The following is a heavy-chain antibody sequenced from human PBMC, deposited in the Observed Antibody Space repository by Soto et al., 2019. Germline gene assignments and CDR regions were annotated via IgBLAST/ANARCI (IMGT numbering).Heavy chain of an antibody. V-gene: IGHV4-59*08. CDR3: ARHSGYSGSYVMDV. D-gene: IGHD5-12*01. Sequence: QVQLQGSGPGLVKPSETLSLTCSVSGGSISSSSWSWIRQPPGKGLEWIGYVYHSGSTTYNPSLKSRVTXXVXMXXNQFSLKLSSVTAADTAVYYCARHSGYSGSYVMDVWGQGTTVTVSS. CDR2: VYHSGST. CDR1: GGSISSSS. J-gene: IGHJ6*02.